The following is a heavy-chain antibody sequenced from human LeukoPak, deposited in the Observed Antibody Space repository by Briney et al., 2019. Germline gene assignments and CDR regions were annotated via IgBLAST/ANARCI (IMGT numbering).Heavy chain of an antibody. CDR1: GYTFTGYY. V-gene: IGHV1-2*02. CDR3: ARGGSYSEYLQH. D-gene: IGHD1-26*01. J-gene: IGHJ1*01. Sequence: ASVKVSCKASGYTFTGYYMHWVRQAPGQGLEWMGWINPNSGGTNYAQKFQGRVTMTSDTSITTAYMELSRLRSDDTALYYCARGGSYSEYLQHWGQGTLVTVPS. CDR2: INPNSGGT.